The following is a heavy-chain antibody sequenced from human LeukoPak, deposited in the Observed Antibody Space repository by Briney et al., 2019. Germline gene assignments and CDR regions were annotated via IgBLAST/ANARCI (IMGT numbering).Heavy chain of an antibody. D-gene: IGHD1-1*01. CDR3: TTDWYTTGSELPEYTQH. Sequence: GASVKVSCTASGYTFTDYYLHWVRQAPGQGLEWMGWINPKSGGIVYALNFQDRVRMTRDTSINTAYSELSRLKIDDSGVYYCTTDWYTTGSELPEYTQHWGLGTLVTVSS. V-gene: IGHV1-2*02. CDR1: GYTFTDYY. J-gene: IGHJ1*01. CDR2: INPKSGGI.